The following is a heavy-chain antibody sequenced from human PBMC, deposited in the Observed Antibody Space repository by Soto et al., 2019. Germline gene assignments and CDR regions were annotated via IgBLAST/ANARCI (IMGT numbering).Heavy chain of an antibody. D-gene: IGHD3-3*01. V-gene: IGHV1-3*01. J-gene: IGHJ5*02. Sequence: QVQLVQSGAEVKKPGASVKVSCKASGYTFTSYAMHWVRQAPGQRLEWMGWINAGNGNTKYSQKFQGRVPITRDTSASTAYMELSSLRSEDTAVYYCARASGRFLEWLLKRLYNWFDPWGQGTLVTVSS. CDR2: INAGNGNT. CDR3: ARASGRFLEWLLKRLYNWFDP. CDR1: GYTFTSYA.